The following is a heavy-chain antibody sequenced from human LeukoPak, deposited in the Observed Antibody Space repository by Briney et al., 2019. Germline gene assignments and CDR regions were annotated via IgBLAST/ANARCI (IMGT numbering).Heavy chain of an antibody. Sequence: ASVKVSCKASGYTFTSYAMHWVRQAPGQRLEWMGWINAGNGNTKYSQKFQGRVTITRDTSASTAYMELSSLRSEDTAVYYCARVLSSDSSSWYYFDYWGQGTLATVSS. CDR1: GYTFTSYA. V-gene: IGHV1-3*01. CDR2: INAGNGNT. J-gene: IGHJ4*02. D-gene: IGHD6-13*01. CDR3: ARVLSSDSSSWYYFDY.